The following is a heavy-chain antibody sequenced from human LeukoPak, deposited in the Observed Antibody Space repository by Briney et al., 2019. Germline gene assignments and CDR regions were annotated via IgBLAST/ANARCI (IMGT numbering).Heavy chain of an antibody. CDR1: GYTFTGYY. J-gene: IGHJ6*03. CDR2: INPNSGGT. V-gene: IGHV1-2*02. CDR3: ARDYEVHSYLDV. D-gene: IGHD3-3*01. Sequence: GASVKVSCKASGYTFTGYYIHWVRQAPGQGLEWMGWINPNSGGTIYARRFQGRVTMTSDASINTAYMELRRLTYDDTAVYYCARDYEVHSYLDVWGKGTTVTISS.